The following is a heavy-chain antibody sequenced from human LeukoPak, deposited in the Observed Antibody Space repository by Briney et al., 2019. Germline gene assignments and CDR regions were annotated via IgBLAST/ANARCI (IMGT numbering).Heavy chain of an antibody. CDR1: GGTFSSYA. V-gene: IGHV1-69*05. D-gene: IGHD5-18*01. Sequence: ASVKVSCKASGGTFSSYAISWVRQAPGQGLEWMGRIIPIFGTANYAQKFQGRVTITTDESTSTAYMELSSLRSEDTAVYYCARDQRGYSYGHDAFDIWGQRTMVTVSS. CDR3: ARDQRGYSYGHDAFDI. J-gene: IGHJ3*02. CDR2: IIPIFGTA.